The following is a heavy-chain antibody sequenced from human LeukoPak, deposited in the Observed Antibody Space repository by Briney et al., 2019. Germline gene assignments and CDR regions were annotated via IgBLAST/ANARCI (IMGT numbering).Heavy chain of an antibody. V-gene: IGHV4-59*01. J-gene: IGHJ2*01. CDR2: IYYSGST. D-gene: IGHD1-1*01. CDR1: GGSISSYY. CDR3: ARGTYGYFDL. Sequence: SETLSLTCTDSGGSISSYYWSWIRQPPGKGLEWIGYIYYSGSTNYNPSLKSRVTISVDTSKNQFSLKLSSVTAADTAVYYCARGTYGYFDLWGRGTLVTVSS.